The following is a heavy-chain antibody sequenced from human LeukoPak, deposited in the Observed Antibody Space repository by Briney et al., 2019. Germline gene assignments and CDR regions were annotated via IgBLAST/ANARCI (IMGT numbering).Heavy chain of an antibody. CDR2: IYTSGST. CDR3: ARGISSGWYGAFDI. D-gene: IGHD6-19*01. V-gene: IGHV4-4*07. J-gene: IGHJ3*02. CDR1: GGSISSYY. Sequence: SETLSLTCTVSGGSISSYYWSWIRQPAGKGLEWIGRIYTSGSTNYNPSLKSRVTMSVDTSKNQFSLQLSSVTAADTAVYYCARGISSGWYGAFDIWGQGTMVTVSS.